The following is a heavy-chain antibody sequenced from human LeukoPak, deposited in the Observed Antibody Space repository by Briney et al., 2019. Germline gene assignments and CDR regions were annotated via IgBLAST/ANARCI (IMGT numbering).Heavy chain of an antibody. CDR1: GFTFSSYW. CDR3: VTRRHPQRDRYDILTGYHSPVSPGPSRPASDY. Sequence: PGGSLRLSCAASGFTFSSYWMHWVRQAPGKGLVWVSRIKSDGSSTSYADSVKGRFTISRDNAKNTLYLQMNSLRTEDTAVYYCVTRRHPQRDRYDILTGYHSPVSPGPSRPASDYWGQGTLVTVSS. CDR2: IKSDGSST. J-gene: IGHJ4*02. V-gene: IGHV3-74*01. D-gene: IGHD3-9*01.